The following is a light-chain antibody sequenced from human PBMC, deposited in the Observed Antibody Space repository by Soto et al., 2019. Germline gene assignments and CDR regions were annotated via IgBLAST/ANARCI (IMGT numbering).Light chain of an antibody. CDR1: QSMSVW. CDR2: KAS. J-gene: IGKJ1*01. V-gene: IGKV1-5*03. CDR3: HNYNFYPWT. Sequence: DIQMTQSPSTLSASVGDRVTITCRGSQSMSVWLAWYQQKPGKAPKLLIYKASSLESGVPSRFSGSGSGTEFTLTIGGLQPVDFAPNFCHNYNFYPWTFGQGTKVEIK.